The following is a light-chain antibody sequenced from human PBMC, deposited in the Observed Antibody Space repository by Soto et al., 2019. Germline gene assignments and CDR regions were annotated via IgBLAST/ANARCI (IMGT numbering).Light chain of an antibody. Sequence: QSALTQPASVSGSPGQSITISCTGTSSDVGGYNYVSWYQQHPGKAPKLMIYDVSNRPSGVSNRFSGSKSGNTASLTISGLQAEEEADYYCSSYTSSILFGGGTKLTVL. CDR2: DVS. CDR1: SSDVGGYNY. CDR3: SSYTSSIL. J-gene: IGLJ2*01. V-gene: IGLV2-14*01.